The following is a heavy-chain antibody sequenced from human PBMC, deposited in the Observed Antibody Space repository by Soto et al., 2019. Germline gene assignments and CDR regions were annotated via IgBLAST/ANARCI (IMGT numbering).Heavy chain of an antibody. CDR3: ARDASYSYGFYFDY. Sequence: ASVKVSCKASGYTFTSYGISWVRQAPGQGLEWMGWISAYNGNTNYAQKLQGRVTMTTDTSTSTAYMELSSLRSEDTAVYYCARDASYSYGFYFDYWGQGTLVTVSS. CDR1: GYTFTSYG. D-gene: IGHD5-18*01. V-gene: IGHV1-18*01. CDR2: ISAYNGNT. J-gene: IGHJ4*02.